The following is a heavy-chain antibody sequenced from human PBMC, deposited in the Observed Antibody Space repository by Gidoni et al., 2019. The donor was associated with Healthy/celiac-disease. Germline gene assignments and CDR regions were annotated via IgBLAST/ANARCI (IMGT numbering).Heavy chain of an antibody. Sequence: QVQLVQSGAEVKKPGASVKVSCTASGYTITGSGISCVRQAPGQGLAWKGWISAYNGNTNYAQKLQGRVTMTTDTSTSTAYMELRSLRSDDTAVYYCARDGGRITMVRGVIIPNWFDPWGQGTLVTVSS. D-gene: IGHD3-10*01. CDR1: GYTITGSG. CDR2: ISAYNGNT. CDR3: ARDGGRITMVRGVIIPNWFDP. J-gene: IGHJ5*02. V-gene: IGHV1-18*01.